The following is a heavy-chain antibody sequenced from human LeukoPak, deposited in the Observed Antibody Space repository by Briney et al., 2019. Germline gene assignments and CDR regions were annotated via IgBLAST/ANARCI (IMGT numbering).Heavy chain of an antibody. Sequence: SETLSLTCTVSGGSISSSSYYWGWIRQPPGKGLEWIGSIYYSGSTYYNPSLKSRVTISVDTSKNQFSLKLSSVTAADTAVYYCARIFVGIVVVPAAIPRWLDPWGQGTLVTVSS. D-gene: IGHD2-2*02. CDR3: ARIFVGIVVVPAAIPRWLDP. CDR1: GGSISSSSYY. V-gene: IGHV4-39*01. CDR2: IYYSGST. J-gene: IGHJ5*02.